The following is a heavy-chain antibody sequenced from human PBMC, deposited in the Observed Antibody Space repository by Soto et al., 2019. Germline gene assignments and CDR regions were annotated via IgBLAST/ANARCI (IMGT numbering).Heavy chain of an antibody. J-gene: IGHJ6*02. D-gene: IGHD3-16*02. CDR2: IWYDGSHK. CDR3: ARDIANYGMDV. Sequence: GGPLRLSCAASGFTFSSYGMHWVRQAPGKGLEWVAVIWYDGSHKYYADSVKGRFTISRDNSKNTLYLQMNSLRAEDTAVYYCARDIANYGMDVWGQGTTVTVSS. CDR1: GFTFSSYG. V-gene: IGHV3-33*01.